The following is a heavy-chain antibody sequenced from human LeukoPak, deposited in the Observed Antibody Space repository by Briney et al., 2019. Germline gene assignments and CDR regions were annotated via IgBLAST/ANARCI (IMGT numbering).Heavy chain of an antibody. J-gene: IGHJ4*02. V-gene: IGHV3-30-3*01. CDR1: GFTFSSYA. CDR3: ARLDLFRKWLGSGSLDY. D-gene: IGHD3-22*01. Sequence: TGGSLRLSCAASGFTFSSYAMHWVRQAPGKGLEWVAVISYDGSNKYYADSVKGRFTISRDNSKNTLYLQMNSLRAEDTAVYYCARLDLFRKWLGSGSLDYWGQGTLVTVSS. CDR2: ISYDGSNK.